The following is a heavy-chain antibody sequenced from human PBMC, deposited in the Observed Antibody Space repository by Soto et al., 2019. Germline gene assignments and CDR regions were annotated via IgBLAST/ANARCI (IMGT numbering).Heavy chain of an antibody. CDR3: ASPTIAFYNSFYP. Sequence: SEALSLTCTAAGSPISSSSYYWGWVRQPPGKGLEWIGSIYYSGSTYYKPSLKSRVTISVDTSKNQFSLKLSSVTAADTAVYYCASPTIAFYNSFYPRGQRTLVTVS. CDR2: IYYSGST. V-gene: IGHV4-39*01. CDR1: GSPISSSSYY. D-gene: IGHD3-3*02. J-gene: IGHJ5*02.